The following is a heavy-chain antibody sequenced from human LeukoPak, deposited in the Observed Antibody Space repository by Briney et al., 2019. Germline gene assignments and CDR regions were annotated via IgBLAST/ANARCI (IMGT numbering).Heavy chain of an antibody. J-gene: IGHJ4*02. D-gene: IGHD1-26*01. V-gene: IGHV4-34*01. CDR2: INHSGST. Sequence: SETLSLTCAVYGGSFSGYYWSWIRQPPGKGLEWIGEINHSGSTNYNPSLKSRVTISVDTSKNQFSLKLSSVTAADTAVYYCARGQDREADYWGQGTLVTVSS. CDR1: GGSFSGYY. CDR3: ARGQDREADY.